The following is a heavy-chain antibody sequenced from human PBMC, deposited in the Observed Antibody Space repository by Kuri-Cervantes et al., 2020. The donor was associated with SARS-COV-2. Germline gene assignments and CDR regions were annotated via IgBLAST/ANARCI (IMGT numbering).Heavy chain of an antibody. Sequence: SVKVSCKASGGTFSSYAISWVRQAPGQGLEWMGGIIPIFGTANYAQKFQGRVTITADESTSTAYMELSSLRSEDTAVYYCAKVSGGDMTTVTNYYYYYMDVWGKGTTVTVSS. D-gene: IGHD4-11*01. J-gene: IGHJ6*03. CDR2: IIPIFGTA. CDR1: GGTFSSYA. V-gene: IGHV1-69*13. CDR3: AKVSGGDMTTVTNYYYYYMDV.